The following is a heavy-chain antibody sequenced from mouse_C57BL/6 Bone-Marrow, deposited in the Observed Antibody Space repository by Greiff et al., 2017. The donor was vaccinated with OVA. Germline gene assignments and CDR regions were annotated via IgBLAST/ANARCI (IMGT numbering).Heavy chain of an antibody. CDR1: GYTFTSYD. V-gene: IGHV1-85*01. CDR2: IYPRDGST. Sequence: VKLVESGPELVKPGASVKLSCKASGYTFTSYDINWVKQRPGQGLEWIGWIYPRDGSTKYNEKFKGKATLTVDTSSSTAYMELHSLTSEDSAVYFCARGIYYYGSNPPYWGQGTTLTVSS. D-gene: IGHD1-1*01. CDR3: ARGIYYYGSNPPY. J-gene: IGHJ2*01.